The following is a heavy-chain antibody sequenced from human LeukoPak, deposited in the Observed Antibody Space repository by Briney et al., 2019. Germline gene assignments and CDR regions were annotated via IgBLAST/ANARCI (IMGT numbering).Heavy chain of an antibody. D-gene: IGHD5-18*01. Sequence: GGSLRLSCAASGFTFSSYWMSWVRQAPGKGLEWVANIKQDGSEKYYVDSVKGRFTISRDNAKNSLNLQMNSLRAEDTAVYYCARASYSYGYSFDYWGQGTLVTVSS. CDR1: GFTFSSYW. V-gene: IGHV3-7*03. J-gene: IGHJ4*02. CDR3: ARASYSYGYSFDY. CDR2: IKQDGSEK.